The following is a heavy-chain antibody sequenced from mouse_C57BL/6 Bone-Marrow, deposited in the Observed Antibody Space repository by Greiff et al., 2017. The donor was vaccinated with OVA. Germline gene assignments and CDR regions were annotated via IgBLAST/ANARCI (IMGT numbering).Heavy chain of an antibody. CDR2: IYPGSGGT. CDR3: AREDDYSYDGWFAY. J-gene: IGHJ3*01. CDR1: GYTFTSYW. Sequence: QVHVKQPGAELVKPGASVKMSCKASGYTFTSYWITWVKQRPGQGLEWIGDIYPGSGGTNYNEKFKSKATLTVDKSSSTAYMQLRSLTSEDSAVYYCAREDDYSYDGWFAYWGQGTPVTVSS. V-gene: IGHV1-55*01. D-gene: IGHD2-12*01.